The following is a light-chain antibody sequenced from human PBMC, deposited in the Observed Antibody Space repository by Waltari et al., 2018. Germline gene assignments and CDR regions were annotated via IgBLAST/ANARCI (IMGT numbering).Light chain of an antibody. Sequence: SYELTQPPSVSVSPGQTARISCSGDALPRQYVYWYQQKPGQAPILVIYKDKDRPSGFAEPFSGSSSGTTVTLTISGVQAEDEADYYCQSTDSSGTSWVFGGGTKLTVL. CDR2: KDK. J-gene: IGLJ3*02. CDR1: ALPRQY. V-gene: IGLV3-25*03. CDR3: QSTDSSGTSWV.